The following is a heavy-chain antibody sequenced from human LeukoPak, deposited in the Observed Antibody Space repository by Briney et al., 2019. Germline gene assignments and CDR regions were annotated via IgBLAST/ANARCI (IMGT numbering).Heavy chain of an antibody. CDR1: GFTFSSYW. CDR2: INQDGSEK. V-gene: IGHV3-7*01. D-gene: IGHD6-13*01. CDR3: VGSSWYDAEYYFDY. Sequence: PGGSLRLSCAASGFTFSSYWMNWVRQAPGKGLEWVANINQDGSEKYYVDSVKGRFTISRDNAWKSLYLQMNSLRAEDTAVYYCVGSSWYDAEYYFDYWGQGTPVTVSS. J-gene: IGHJ4*02.